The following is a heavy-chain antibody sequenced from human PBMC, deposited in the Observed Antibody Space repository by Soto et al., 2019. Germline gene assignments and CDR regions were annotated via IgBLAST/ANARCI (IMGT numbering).Heavy chain of an antibody. CDR1: GFTFSSYA. D-gene: IGHD5-18*01. Sequence: QVQLVESGGGVVQPGRSLRLSCAASGFTFSSYAMHWVRQAPGKGLEWVAVISYDGSNKYYADSVKGRFTISRDNSKNTLYLQMNSLRAEDTAVYYCARGDRYGYLKSYYYYYYGMDVWGQGTTVTVSS. CDR3: ARGDRYGYLKSYYYYYYGMDV. V-gene: IGHV3-30-3*01. CDR2: ISYDGSNK. J-gene: IGHJ6*02.